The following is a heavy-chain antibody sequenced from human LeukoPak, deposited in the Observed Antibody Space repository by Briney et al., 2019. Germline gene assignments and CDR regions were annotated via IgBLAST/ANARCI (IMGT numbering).Heavy chain of an antibody. CDR1: GFTFSSYS. D-gene: IGHD6-19*01. Sequence: PGGSLRLSCAASGFTFSSYSMTWVRQAPGKGLEWVSSISSSSSYIYYADSVKGRFTISRDNAKNSLYLQMNSLRAEDTAVYYCAKASGWYSDYWGQGTLVTVSS. CDR2: ISSSSSYI. J-gene: IGHJ4*02. V-gene: IGHV3-21*01. CDR3: AKASGWYSDY.